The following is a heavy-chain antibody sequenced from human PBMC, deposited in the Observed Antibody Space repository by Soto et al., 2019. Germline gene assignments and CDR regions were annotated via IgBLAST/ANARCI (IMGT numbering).Heavy chain of an antibody. CDR1: GFTFSSYA. CDR3: ANDYGDDGHDY. V-gene: IGHV3-23*01. D-gene: IGHD4-17*01. CDR2: ISGSGGSS. Sequence: GGSLRLSCAASGFTFSSYAMSWVRQAPGKGLEWVSAISGSGGSSYYADSVKGRFTFSRDNSKNTLYLQMNSLRAEDTAVYYCANDYGDDGHDYWGLGTLVTVSS. J-gene: IGHJ4*02.